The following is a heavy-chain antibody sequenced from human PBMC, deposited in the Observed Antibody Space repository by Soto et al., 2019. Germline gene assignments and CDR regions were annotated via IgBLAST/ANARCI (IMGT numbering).Heavy chain of an antibody. CDR2: IWYDGSNN. Sequence: PGGSLRLSCAAPGFTFSSYGMHWVRQAPGKGLEWVAVIWYDGSNNYYADAVKGRFTISRDNSKNTLYLHMNSLRAEDTAVYYCARGPYSGSYLFDYWGQGTLVTVSS. CDR1: GFTFSSYG. CDR3: ARGPYSGSYLFDY. V-gene: IGHV3-33*01. D-gene: IGHD1-26*01. J-gene: IGHJ4*02.